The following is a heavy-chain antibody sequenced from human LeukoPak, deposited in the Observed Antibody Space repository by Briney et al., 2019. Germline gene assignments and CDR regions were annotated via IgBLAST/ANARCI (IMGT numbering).Heavy chain of an antibody. J-gene: IGHJ5*02. CDR3: ARGATVATLGWFDP. D-gene: IGHD4-23*01. CDR2: INPNSGGT. CDR1: GYTFTGYY. Sequence: ASAKVSCKASGYTFTGYYIHWVRQAPGQGLEWMAWINPNSGGTNYAQKFQGRVTMTRDTSISTAYMELSRLRSDDTAVYYCARGATVATLGWFDPWGQGTLVTVSS. V-gene: IGHV1-2*02.